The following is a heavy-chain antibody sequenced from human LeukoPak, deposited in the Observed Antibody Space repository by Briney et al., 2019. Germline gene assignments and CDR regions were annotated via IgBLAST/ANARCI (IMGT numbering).Heavy chain of an antibody. CDR1: GLTFNSYW. D-gene: IGHD2-8*01. V-gene: IGHV3-74*01. CDR2: INSDGSGT. Sequence: GGSLRLSCGASGLTFNSYWMHWVRQAPGKGLVWVSRINSDGSGTSDADFVKGRFTISRDNSKNTLYLQMNSLRAEDTAMYYCARDRLTNDAFDIWRQGTMVTVPS. CDR3: ARDRLTNDAFDI. J-gene: IGHJ3*02.